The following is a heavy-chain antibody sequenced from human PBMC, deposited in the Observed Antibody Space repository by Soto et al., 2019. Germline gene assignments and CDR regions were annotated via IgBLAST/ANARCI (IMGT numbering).Heavy chain of an antibody. CDR3: ARVVYSSSWYRAFDI. CDR2: INWNGGST. V-gene: IGHV3-20*01. CDR1: GFTFDDYG. D-gene: IGHD6-13*01. Sequence: GGSLRLSCAASGFTFDDYGMSWVRQAPGKGLEWVSGINWNGGSTGYADSVKGRFTISRDNAKNSLYLQMNSLRAEDTALYHCARVVYSSSWYRAFDIWGQGTMVTVSS. J-gene: IGHJ3*02.